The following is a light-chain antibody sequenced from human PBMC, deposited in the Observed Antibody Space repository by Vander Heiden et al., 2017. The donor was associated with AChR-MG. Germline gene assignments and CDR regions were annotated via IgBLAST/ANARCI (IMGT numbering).Light chain of an antibody. Sequence: QSALTQPASVSGSPGQSITISCTGTSSDVGGYNYVSWYQQHPGKAPKLMIYDVSKRPSGVPNRFSGSKSGKTASLTISGLQAEDEADYYCSSYASSSTRVVFGGGTKLTVL. CDR1: SSDVGGYNY. J-gene: IGLJ2*01. CDR3: SSYASSSTRVV. V-gene: IGLV2-14*01. CDR2: DVS.